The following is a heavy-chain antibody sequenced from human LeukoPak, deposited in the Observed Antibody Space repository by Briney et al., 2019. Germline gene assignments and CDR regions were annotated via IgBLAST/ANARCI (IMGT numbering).Heavy chain of an antibody. D-gene: IGHD5-12*01. CDR1: GFTFSSYG. Sequence: GRSLRLSCAASGFTFSSYGMHWVRQAPGKGLEWVAVISYDGSNKYYADSVKGRFTISRDNSKNTLYLQVNSLRAEDTAVYYCAKAVSAYAPGDYWGQGTLVTVSS. CDR2: ISYDGSNK. V-gene: IGHV3-30*18. J-gene: IGHJ4*02. CDR3: AKAVSAYAPGDY.